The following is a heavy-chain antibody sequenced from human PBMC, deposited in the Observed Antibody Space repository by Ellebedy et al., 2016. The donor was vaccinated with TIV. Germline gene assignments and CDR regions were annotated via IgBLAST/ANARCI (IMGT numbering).Heavy chain of an antibody. CDR2: ISSTGYYI. CDR1: GFIFNHYS. D-gene: IGHD3-22*01. J-gene: IGHJ4*02. CDR3: AKVLGDSSGFSPWGY. Sequence: PGGSLRLSCAASGFIFNHYSMNWVRKAPGKGLEWISSISSTGYYIYYADSVKGRFTISRDDAKNSLFLQMNSLRAEDTAVYYCAKVLGDSSGFSPWGYWGQGTLVTVSS. V-gene: IGHV3-21*04.